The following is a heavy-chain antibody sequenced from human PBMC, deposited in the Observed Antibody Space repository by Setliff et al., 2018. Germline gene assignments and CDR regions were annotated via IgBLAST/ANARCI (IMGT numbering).Heavy chain of an antibody. CDR1: GGSISSSSYY. Sequence: PSETLSLTCTVSGGSISSSSYYWGWIRQPPGKGLEWIGSIYYSESIYQNPPLTYYNPSLKSRVTISVDTSKKQFSLKLTSVTAADTAVYYCARQFYSGNWYVWGTYFDYWGQGTLVTVSS. CDR3: ARQFYSGNWYVWGTYFDY. CDR2: IYYSESIYQNPPLT. D-gene: IGHD6-13*01. V-gene: IGHV4-39*01. J-gene: IGHJ4*02.